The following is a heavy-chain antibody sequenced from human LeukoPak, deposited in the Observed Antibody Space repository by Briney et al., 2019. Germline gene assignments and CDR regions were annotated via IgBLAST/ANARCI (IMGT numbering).Heavy chain of an antibody. V-gene: IGHV4-34*01. J-gene: IGHJ4*02. CDR3: ARGPARLLWFGEPIYYFGY. D-gene: IGHD3-10*01. Sequence: KPSETLSLTCAVYGGSFSGYYWSWIRQPPGKGLEWIGEINHSGSTNYNPSLKSRVTISVDTSKNQFSLKLSSVTAADTAVYYCARGPARLLWFGEPIYYFGYWGQGTLVTVSS. CDR1: GGSFSGYY. CDR2: INHSGST.